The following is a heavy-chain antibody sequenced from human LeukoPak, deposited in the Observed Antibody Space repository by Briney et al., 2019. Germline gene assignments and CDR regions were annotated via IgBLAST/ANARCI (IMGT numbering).Heavy chain of an antibody. J-gene: IGHJ4*02. CDR2: IKQDGSEK. D-gene: IGHD3-3*01. CDR1: GFSFSSHW. Sequence: GGSLRLSCAASGFSFSSHWMSWVRQAPGRGLEWVANIKQDGSEKYYVDSVKGRFTISRDNAKNSLYLQMNSLRAEDTAIYYCARYYDFWSSIDYWGQGTLVTVSS. CDR3: ARYYDFWSSIDY. V-gene: IGHV3-7*05.